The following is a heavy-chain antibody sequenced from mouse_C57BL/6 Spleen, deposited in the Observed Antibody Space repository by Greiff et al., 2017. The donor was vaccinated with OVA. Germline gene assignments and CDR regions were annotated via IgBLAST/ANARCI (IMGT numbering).Heavy chain of an antibody. J-gene: IGHJ2*01. CDR2: IDPSDSYT. D-gene: IGHD1-1*01. CDR3: ARGGCGRGY. V-gene: IGHV1-50*01. Sequence: VQLQQPGAELVKPGASVKLSCKASGYTFTSYWMQWVKQRPGQGLEWIGAIDPSDSYTNYTQKVKGKATLTVDTATSTAYMHLSSLTSDDSAVYYCARGGCGRGYWGKGTTRTVSS. CDR1: GYTFTSYW.